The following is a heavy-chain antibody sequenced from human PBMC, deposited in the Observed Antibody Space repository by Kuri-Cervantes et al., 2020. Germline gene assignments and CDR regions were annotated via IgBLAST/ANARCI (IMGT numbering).Heavy chain of an antibody. CDR2: IYYSGST. CDR1: GGSISSYY. CDR3: ARDQTVGAFDI. Sequence: SETLSLTCTVSGGSISSYYWSWIRQPPGKGLEWIGYIYYSGSTNYNPSLKSRVTISVDTSKNQFSLKLSSVTAADTAVYCCARDQTVGAFDIWGQGTMVTVSS. D-gene: IGHD4-23*01. V-gene: IGHV4-59*13. J-gene: IGHJ3*02.